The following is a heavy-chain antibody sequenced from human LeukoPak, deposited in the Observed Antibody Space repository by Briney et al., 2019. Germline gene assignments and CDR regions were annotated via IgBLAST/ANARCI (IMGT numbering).Heavy chain of an antibody. V-gene: IGHV3-48*01. D-gene: IGHD3-10*01. Sequence: GGSLRLSCAASGFTFSSYGMHWVRQAPGKGLEWVSYISYSSGTIYYADSVKGRFTISRDNAKNSLYLQMSSLRAEDTAVYYCARERGWATYYRLNAFDIWGQGTRVTVSS. CDR1: GFTFSSYG. CDR3: ARERGWATYYRLNAFDI. J-gene: IGHJ3*02. CDR2: ISYSSGTI.